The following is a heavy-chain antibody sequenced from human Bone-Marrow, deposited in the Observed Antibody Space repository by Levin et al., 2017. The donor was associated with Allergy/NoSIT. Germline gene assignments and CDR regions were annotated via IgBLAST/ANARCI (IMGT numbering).Heavy chain of an antibody. CDR1: GYIFPDKC. Sequence: RGESLKISCKGSGYIFPDKCIGWVRQKPGKGLEWMGIICPRDSDATYSPSFQGQVTISADKSNSSAHLQWSSLKASDTAMYYCSTLAVYNCGRATCHGLDVWGQGTTVTVSS. D-gene: IGHD2-21*01. CDR2: ICPRDSDA. CDR3: STLAVYNCGRATCHGLDV. V-gene: IGHV5-51*01. J-gene: IGHJ6*02.